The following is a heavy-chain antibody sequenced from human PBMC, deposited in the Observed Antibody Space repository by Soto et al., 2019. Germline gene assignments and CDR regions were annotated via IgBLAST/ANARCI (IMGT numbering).Heavy chain of an antibody. CDR3: ARWGTTGGLDV. D-gene: IGHD3-16*01. Sequence: QVQLAESGGGVVQPGASLRLSCVGSGFTFRSYVIHWVRQAPGKGLEWVALTSYDGSNKYYDDSVKGRFTISRDNSRNTVDLHMDSLRLEETALYYCARWGTTGGLDVWGQGTLVSVSS. CDR2: TSYDGSNK. J-gene: IGHJ4*02. V-gene: IGHV3-30*04. CDR1: GFTFRSYV.